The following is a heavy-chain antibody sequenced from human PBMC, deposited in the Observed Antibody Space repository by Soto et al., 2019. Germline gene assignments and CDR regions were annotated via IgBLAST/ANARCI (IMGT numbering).Heavy chain of an antibody. J-gene: IGHJ6*02. Sequence: GASVKVSCKASGGTFSSYAISWVRQAPGQGLEWMGGIIPIFGTANYAQKFQGRVTITADESTSTAYMELSSLRSEDTAVYYCARGGLEMATYYYYGMDVWGQGTTVTVSS. CDR2: IIPIFGTA. CDR1: GGTFSSYA. D-gene: IGHD5-12*01. CDR3: ARGGLEMATYYYYGMDV. V-gene: IGHV1-69*13.